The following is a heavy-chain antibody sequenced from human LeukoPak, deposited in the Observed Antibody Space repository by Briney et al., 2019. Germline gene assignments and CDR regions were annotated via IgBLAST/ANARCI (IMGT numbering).Heavy chain of an antibody. CDR2: MNPNSGNT. CDR1: GGTFSSYA. D-gene: IGHD3-22*01. CDR3: ARGPNYYDSSGYYGSRYYYYYMDV. Sequence: GASVKVSCKASGGTFSSYAINWVRQATGQGLEWMGWMNPNSGNTGYAQKFQGRVTMTRNTSISTAYMELSSLRSEDTAVYYCARGPNYYDSSGYYGSRYYYYYMDVWGKGTTVTVSS. J-gene: IGHJ6*03. V-gene: IGHV1-8*02.